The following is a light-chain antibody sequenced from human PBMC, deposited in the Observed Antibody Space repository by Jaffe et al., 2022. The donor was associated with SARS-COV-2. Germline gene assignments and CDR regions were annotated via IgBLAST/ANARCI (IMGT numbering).Light chain of an antibody. CDR3: QQYSNWPLT. CDR1: QSVSSN. Sequence: EIVMTQSPATLSVSPGERATLSCRASQSVSSNLAWYQQKPGQAPRLLMYGASTRATGIAARFSGSGSGTEFTLTISSLQSEDFAVYYCQQYSNWPLTFGGGTKVEIK. CDR2: GAS. J-gene: IGKJ4*01. V-gene: IGKV3-15*01.